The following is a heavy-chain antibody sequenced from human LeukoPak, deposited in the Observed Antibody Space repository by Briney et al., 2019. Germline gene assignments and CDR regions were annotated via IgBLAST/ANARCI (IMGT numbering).Heavy chain of an antibody. Sequence: GGSLRLSCAASEFTSSNYAMSWVRQAPGKGLEWVSAISGSGGSTYYAGSVKGRFTISRDNSKNTLYLQMNSLRAEDTAVYYCAKKRATVTRGVFDYWGQGTLVTVSS. J-gene: IGHJ4*02. CDR3: AKKRATVTRGVFDY. D-gene: IGHD4-17*01. CDR1: EFTSSNYA. CDR2: ISGSGGST. V-gene: IGHV3-23*01.